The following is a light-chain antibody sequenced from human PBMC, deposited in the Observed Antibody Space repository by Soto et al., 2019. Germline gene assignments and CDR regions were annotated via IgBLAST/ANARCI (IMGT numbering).Light chain of an antibody. CDR3: VSWDDSLSGLV. CDR1: SSNIGTYT. CDR2: NND. Sequence: QSVLTQPPSASGTPGQRVTISCSGSSSNIGTYTVNWYQQFPGTAPKLLIYNNDQRPSGVPDRFSGFKYGTAASLAISGLRSEDEADYYCVSWDDSLSGLVFGTGTKVTVL. V-gene: IGLV1-44*01. J-gene: IGLJ1*01.